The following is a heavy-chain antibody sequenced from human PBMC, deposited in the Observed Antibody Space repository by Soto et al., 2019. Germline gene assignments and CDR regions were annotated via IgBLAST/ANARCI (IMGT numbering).Heavy chain of an antibody. CDR1: GFSFSNAW. J-gene: IGHJ6*02. CDR3: TSGSVEGV. V-gene: IGHV3-15*07. Sequence: EVQLVESGGGLVKPGGSLRLSCAASGFSFSNAWMNWVRQAPGKGLEWVGRIKRKIDGEKTDYAAPVKGRFTISRDDSKNTLSLQMNSLKVDDTAVYYCTSGSVEGVWGQGTTVTVSS. CDR2: IKRKIDGEKT.